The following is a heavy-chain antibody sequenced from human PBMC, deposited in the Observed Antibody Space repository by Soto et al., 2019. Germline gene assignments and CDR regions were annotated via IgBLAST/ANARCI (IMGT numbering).Heavy chain of an antibody. CDR3: ARWGDNKKLDY. CDR1: GFTFSSNG. CDR2: IWYDGSNK. D-gene: IGHD3-16*01. J-gene: IGHJ4*02. Sequence: QVQLEQSGGGVVQPGRSLRLSCAASGFTFSSNGMHWVRQAPGKGLEWVAVIWYDGSNKYYADSVKGRFTISRDNSKNTLYLQMNSLRVEDTAVYYCARWGDNKKLDYWGQGTLVTVSS. V-gene: IGHV3-33*01.